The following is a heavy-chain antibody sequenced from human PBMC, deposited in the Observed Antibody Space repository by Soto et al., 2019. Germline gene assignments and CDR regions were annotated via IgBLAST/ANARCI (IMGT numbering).Heavy chain of an antibody. V-gene: IGHV3-23*01. J-gene: IGHJ6*03. CDR1: GFTFSSYA. CDR2: ISGSGGST. CDR3: AKVRRTPTAKNYYYYYYMDV. D-gene: IGHD4-4*01. Sequence: GSLRLSCAASGFTFSSYAMSWVRQAPGKGLEWVSAISGSGGSTYYADSVKGRFTISRDNSKNTLYLQMNSLRAEDTAVYYCAKVRRTPTAKNYYYYYYMDVWGKGTTVTVSS.